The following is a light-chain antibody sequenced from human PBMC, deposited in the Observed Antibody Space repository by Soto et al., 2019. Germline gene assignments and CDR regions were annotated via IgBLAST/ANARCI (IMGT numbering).Light chain of an antibody. CDR1: QGLSGS. V-gene: IGKV1-12*01. CDR3: QQGHNWPLT. J-gene: IGKJ5*01. Sequence: DIQMTQSPSSVSASVEDRVTITCRATQGLSGSLAWYQQKPGKAPKLLISVTSRLQSGVPSRFSGSASGTDFTLTIDSLQPEDLATYYCQQGHNWPLTFGQGTRLEIK. CDR2: VTS.